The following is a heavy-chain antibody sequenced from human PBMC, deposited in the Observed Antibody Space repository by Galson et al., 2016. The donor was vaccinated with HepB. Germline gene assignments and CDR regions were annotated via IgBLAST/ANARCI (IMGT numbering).Heavy chain of an antibody. CDR3: AVGWRELQSPFDY. D-gene: IGHD1-26*01. CDR2: ISASSIYK. J-gene: IGHJ4*02. V-gene: IGHV3-21*01. CDR1: GFTFSTYS. Sequence: SLRLSCAAPGFTFSTYSMNWVRQAPGKGLEWVSFISASSIYKDYADSVKGRFTIYRDNAKNSLSPQMNSLRAEDTAVYYCAVGWRELQSPFDYWGQGTQVTVSS.